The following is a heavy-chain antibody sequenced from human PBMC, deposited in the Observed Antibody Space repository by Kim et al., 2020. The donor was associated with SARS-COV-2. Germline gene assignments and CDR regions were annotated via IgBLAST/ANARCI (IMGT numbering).Heavy chain of an antibody. D-gene: IGHD2-21*01. J-gene: IGHJ6*02. CDR1: GFTFSSYG. CDR3: ARDLTGEDYYYGMDV. Sequence: GGSLRLSCAASGFTFSSYGMHWVRQAPGKGLEWVAVIWYDGSNKYYADSVKGRFTISRDNSKNTLYLQMNSLRAEDTAVYYCARDLTGEDYYYGMDVWGQGTTVTVSS. CDR2: IWYDGSNK. V-gene: IGHV3-33*01.